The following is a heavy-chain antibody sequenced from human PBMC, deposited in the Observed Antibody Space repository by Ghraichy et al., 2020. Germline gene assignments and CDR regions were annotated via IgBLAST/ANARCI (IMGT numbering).Heavy chain of an antibody. D-gene: IGHD3-16*01. CDR2: VAPDRRGA. CDR3: ARDVGDFRSYWYFDL. Sequence: ASVKVSCKASGYTFTDYFVHWVRQAPGQGLEWIGWVAPDRRGANYAQKFQGVVTMTRDASMNTFYMELSRLTPDDTAVYYCARDVGDFRSYWYFDLWGRGTLVSVSS. J-gene: IGHJ2*01. CDR1: GYTFTDYF. V-gene: IGHV1-2*02.